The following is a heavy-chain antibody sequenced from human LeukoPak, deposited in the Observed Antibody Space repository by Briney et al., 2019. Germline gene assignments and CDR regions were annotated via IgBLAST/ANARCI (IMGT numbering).Heavy chain of an antibody. CDR2: IYNSGST. CDR1: GGSISSYY. V-gene: IGHV4-59*08. CDR3: ARRRTGDYFDY. Sequence: SETLSLTCTVSGGSISSYYWSWIRQPPGKGLEWIGYIYNSGSTDYNPSLKSRVTISVDTSKNQFSLKLTFVTAADTAVYYCARRRTGDYFDYWGQGTLVTVSS. J-gene: IGHJ4*02. D-gene: IGHD3/OR15-3a*01.